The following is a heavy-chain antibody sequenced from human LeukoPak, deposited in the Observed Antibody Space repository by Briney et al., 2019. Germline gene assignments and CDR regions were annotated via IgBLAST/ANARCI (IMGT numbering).Heavy chain of an antibody. Sequence: SETLSLTCTVSGGSISSYYWSWIRQPPGKGLECIGYIYYSGTTNYNPSLKSRVTISVDMSKNQFSLKLSSVTAADTAVYYCARPKTIVGATSAFDIWGQGTMVTVSS. V-gene: IGHV4-59*08. CDR2: IYYSGTT. CDR3: ARPKTIVGATSAFDI. J-gene: IGHJ3*02. CDR1: GGSISSYY. D-gene: IGHD1-26*01.